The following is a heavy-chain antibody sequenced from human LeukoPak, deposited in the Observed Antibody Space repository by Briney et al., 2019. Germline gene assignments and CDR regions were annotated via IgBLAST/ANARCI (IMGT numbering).Heavy chain of an antibody. CDR1: GYTFTSYG. D-gene: IGHD3-10*01. CDR2: ISAYNGNT. Sequence: AASVKVSCKASGYTFTSYGISWVRQAPGQGLEWMGWISAYNGNTNYAQKLQGRVTMTTDTSTSTAYMELSSLRSEDTAVYYCARAGYYGSGSRGPPNWFDPWGQGTLVTVSS. CDR3: ARAGYYGSGSRGPPNWFDP. J-gene: IGHJ5*02. V-gene: IGHV1-18*01.